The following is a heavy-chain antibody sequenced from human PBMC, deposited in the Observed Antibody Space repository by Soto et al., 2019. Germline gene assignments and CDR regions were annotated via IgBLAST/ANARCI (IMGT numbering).Heavy chain of an antibody. D-gene: IGHD1-7*01. CDR2: INGDGSST. J-gene: IGHJ5*01. V-gene: IGHV3-74*01. Sequence: EVQLVESGGGLAQPGGSLRLSCAASGFTFSSHWMHWVRQAPGKGLVWVSRINGDGSSTSYADSVKGRFTISRDNAKNMLYLQVNSLRADDTAVYYCAGSPGLSRISGTTLGAWGQGTLVTVSS. CDR3: AGSPGLSRISGTTLGA. CDR1: GFTFSSHW.